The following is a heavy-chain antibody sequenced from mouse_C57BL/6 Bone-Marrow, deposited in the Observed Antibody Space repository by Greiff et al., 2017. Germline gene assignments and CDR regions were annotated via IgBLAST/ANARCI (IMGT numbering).Heavy chain of an antibody. V-gene: IGHV1S132*01. J-gene: IGHJ1*01. Sequence: QVQLQQSGAELVRPGASVKLSCKTSGYIFTSYWIHWVKQRPGQGLEWIERIFPGTDNTYYNEKFKGKATLTADKSSSTAYMHLSSLKSEDSAVYVCARGGYDGTYGYFDVWGGGTAVTVSS. CDR2: IFPGTDNT. D-gene: IGHD2-1*01. CDR3: ARGGYDGTYGYFDV. CDR1: GYIFTSYW.